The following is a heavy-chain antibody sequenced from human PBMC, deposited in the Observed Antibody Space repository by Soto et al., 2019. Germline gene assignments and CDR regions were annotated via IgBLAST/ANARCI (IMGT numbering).Heavy chain of an antibody. CDR2: IGEDGSEK. D-gene: IGHD2-15*01. CDR3: ARGSGGHNYYYGMDV. V-gene: IGHV3-7*03. CDR1: GVTFSTYW. Sequence: GGSLRLSCTASGVTFSTYWMSWVRQAPGMGLEWVANIGEDGSEKYYVDSVKGRFTISRDNAKNSLYLQMNSLRADDTTVYYCARGSGGHNYYYGMDVWGQGTTVTVS. J-gene: IGHJ6*02.